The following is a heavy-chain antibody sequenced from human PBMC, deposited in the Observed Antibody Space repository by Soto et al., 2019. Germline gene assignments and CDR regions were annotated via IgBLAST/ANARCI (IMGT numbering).Heavy chain of an antibody. J-gene: IGHJ3*02. V-gene: IGHV3-30*18. CDR3: AKGDSSGWFLGAFDI. Sequence: GGSLRLACAASVFTFSGYGMHWVRQAPGKGLGWVALISYDGNNKYYADSVKGRFTISRDNSKNTLYLQMNSLRVEDTAVYYCAKGDSSGWFLGAFDIWGQGTMVTVSS. CDR2: ISYDGNNK. D-gene: IGHD6-19*01. CDR1: VFTFSGYG.